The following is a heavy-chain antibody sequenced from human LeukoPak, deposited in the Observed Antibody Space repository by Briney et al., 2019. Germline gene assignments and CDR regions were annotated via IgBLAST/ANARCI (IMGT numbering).Heavy chain of an antibody. V-gene: IGHV3-33*01. Sequence: GRSLRLSCAASGFTFSNYGMHWVRQAPGKGLEGVAVIWSDGSIKYYADSVKGRFTISRDNSRNTLYLQMNSLRAEDTAVYYCARGPIAVAGTPSIYQHWGQGTLVTVSS. CDR2: IWSDGSIK. D-gene: IGHD6-19*01. J-gene: IGHJ1*01. CDR1: GFTFSNYG. CDR3: ARGPIAVAGTPSIYQH.